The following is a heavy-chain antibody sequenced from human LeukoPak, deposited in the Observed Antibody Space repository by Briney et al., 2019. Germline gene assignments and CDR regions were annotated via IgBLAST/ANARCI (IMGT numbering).Heavy chain of an antibody. CDR2: IYYSGST. CDR1: GGSISSGDYY. Sequence: SQTLSLTCTVSGGSISSGDYYWSWIRQPPGKGLEWIGYIYYSGSTYYNPSLKSRVTISVDTPKNQFSLKLSSVTAADTAVYYCARVPSTTHFDYWGQGTLVTVSS. V-gene: IGHV4-30-4*01. J-gene: IGHJ4*02. D-gene: IGHD1-26*01. CDR3: ARVPSTTHFDY.